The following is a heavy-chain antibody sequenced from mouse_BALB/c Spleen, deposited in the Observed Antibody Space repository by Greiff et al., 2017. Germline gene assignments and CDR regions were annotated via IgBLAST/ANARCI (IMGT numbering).Heavy chain of an antibody. Sequence: VQVVESGPGLVAPSQSLSITCTVSGFSLTGYGVNWVRQPPGKGLEWLGMIWGDGSTDYNSALKSRLSISKDNSKSQVFLKMNSLQTDDTARYYCARGGYYGSSYYAMDYWGQGTSVTVAS. CDR2: IWGDGST. V-gene: IGHV2-6-7*01. CDR1: GFSLTGYG. J-gene: IGHJ4*01. CDR3: ARGGYYGSSYYAMDY. D-gene: IGHD1-1*01.